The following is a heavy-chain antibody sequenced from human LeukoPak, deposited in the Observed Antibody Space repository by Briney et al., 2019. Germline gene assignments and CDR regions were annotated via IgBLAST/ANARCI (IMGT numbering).Heavy chain of an antibody. CDR1: GFTFSDYY. D-gene: IGHD1-20*01. V-gene: IGHV3-7*01. CDR2: IKQDGSEK. J-gene: IGHJ6*03. CDR3: ARDWITGTTWYYYYYYYMDV. Sequence: GGSLRLSCAASGFTFSDYYMSWVHQAPGKGLEWVANIKQDGSEKYYVDSVKGRFTISRDNAKNSLYLQMNSLRAEDTAVYYCARDWITGTTWYYYYYYYMDVWGKGTTVTVSS.